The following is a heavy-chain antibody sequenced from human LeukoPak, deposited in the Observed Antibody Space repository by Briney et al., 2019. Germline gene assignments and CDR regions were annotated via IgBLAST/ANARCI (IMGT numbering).Heavy chain of an antibody. J-gene: IGHJ3*02. D-gene: IGHD2-2*02. Sequence: ASVKVSCKVSGYTLTELSMHWVRQAHGKGLEWMGGFDPEDGETIYAQKFQGRVTMTEDTSTDTAYMELSSLRSEDTAVYYCATTKPSDIVVVPAAIPKSIEAFDIWGQGTMVTVSS. CDR3: ATTKPSDIVVVPAAIPKSIEAFDI. CDR1: GYTLTELS. V-gene: IGHV1-24*01. CDR2: FDPEDGET.